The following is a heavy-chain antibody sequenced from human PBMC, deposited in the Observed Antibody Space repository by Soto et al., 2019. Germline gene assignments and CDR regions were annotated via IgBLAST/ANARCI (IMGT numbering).Heavy chain of an antibody. V-gene: IGHV3-23*01. D-gene: IGHD6-19*01. CDR1: GFTFSSYA. CDR2: ISGSGGST. CDR3: AKEFGLPVAAPWSLHYFDY. Sequence: GGSLRLSCAASGFTFSSYAMSWVRQAPGKGLEWVSAISGSGGSTYYADSVKGRFTISRDNSKNTLYLQMNSLRAEDTAVYYCAKEFGLPVAAPWSLHYFDYWGQGTLVTVSS. J-gene: IGHJ4*02.